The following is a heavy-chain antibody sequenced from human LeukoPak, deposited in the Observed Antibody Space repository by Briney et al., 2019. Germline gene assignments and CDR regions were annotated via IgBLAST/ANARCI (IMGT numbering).Heavy chain of an antibody. V-gene: IGHV1-2*02. CDR3: ARVGFFDSSGYYGY. J-gene: IGHJ4*02. D-gene: IGHD3-22*01. CDR2: INPNSVGT. Sequence: ASVKVSCKASGYTFTGYYMHWVRQDPGQGLEWMGWINPNSVGTNYAQKFQGRVTMTRDTSISTAYMELSRLRSDDTAVYYCARVGFFDSSGYYGYWGQGTLVTVSS. CDR1: GYTFTGYY.